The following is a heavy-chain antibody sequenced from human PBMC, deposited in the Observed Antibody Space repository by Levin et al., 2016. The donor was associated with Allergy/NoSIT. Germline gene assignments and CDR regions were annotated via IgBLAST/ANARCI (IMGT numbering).Heavy chain of an antibody. CDR1: GGSIGSYY. CDR2: IYYTGST. J-gene: IGHJ4*02. Sequence: GSLRLSCTVSGGSIGSYYWSWIRQPPGKGLEWIGFIYYTGSTNYNPSLKSRLTISVDTSRNHFSLQLNSMTAADTAVYYCARAPWGSGLFDYWGQGILVTVSS. CDR3: ARAPWGSGLFDY. V-gene: IGHV4-59*01. D-gene: IGHD7-27*01.